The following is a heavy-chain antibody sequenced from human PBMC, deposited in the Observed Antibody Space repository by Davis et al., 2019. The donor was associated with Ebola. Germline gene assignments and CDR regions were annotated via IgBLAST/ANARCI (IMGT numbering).Heavy chain of an antibody. CDR1: GGSISSYY. V-gene: IGHV4-59*01. J-gene: IGHJ6*02. Sequence: PSETLSLTCTVSGGSISSYYWSWIRQPPGKGLEWIGYIYYSGSTNYNPSLKSRVTISVDTSKNQFSLKLSSVTAADTAVYYCARDLPAMVPYYYYGMDVWGQGTTVTVSS. CDR3: ARDLPAMVPYYYYGMDV. CDR2: IYYSGST. D-gene: IGHD5-18*01.